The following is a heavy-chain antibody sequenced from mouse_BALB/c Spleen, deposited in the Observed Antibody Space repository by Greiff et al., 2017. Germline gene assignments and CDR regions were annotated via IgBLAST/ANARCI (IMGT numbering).Heavy chain of an antibody. CDR1: GYSITSGYY. V-gene: IGHV3-6*02. CDR2: ISYDGSN. Sequence: DVKLVESGPGLVKPSQSLSLTCSVTGYSITSGYYWNWIRQFPGNKLEWMGYISYDGSNNYNPSLKNRISITRDTSKNQFFLKLNSVTTEDTATYYCANLDGYYAMDYWGQGTSVTVSS. D-gene: IGHD2-3*01. J-gene: IGHJ4*01. CDR3: ANLDGYYAMDY.